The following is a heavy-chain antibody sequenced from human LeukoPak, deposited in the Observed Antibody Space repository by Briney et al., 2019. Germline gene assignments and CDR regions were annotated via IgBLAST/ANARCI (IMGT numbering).Heavy chain of an antibody. Sequence: GGSLRLSCAASGFTFSSYWMHWVRQAPGKGLVWVSRINNDGTRTIYTDSVKGRFTVSRDNARNTVYLQMNSLRAEDTAVYYCARERLTGMPLGFDLWGQGTMVTVSS. CDR3: ARERLTGMPLGFDL. D-gene: IGHD3-10*01. V-gene: IGHV3-74*01. J-gene: IGHJ3*01. CDR1: GFTFSSYW. CDR2: INNDGTRT.